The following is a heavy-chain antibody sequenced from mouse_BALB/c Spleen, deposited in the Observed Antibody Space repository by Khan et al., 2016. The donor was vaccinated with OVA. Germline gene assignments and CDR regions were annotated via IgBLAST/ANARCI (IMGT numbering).Heavy chain of an antibody. CDR1: GYSITSGYA. J-gene: IGHJ2*01. Sequence: EVQLQESGPGLVKPSQSLSLTCTVTGYSITSGYAWNWIRQFPGNKLEWMGYISYSGVTSYTPSLKSRISITRDTSKNQFFLQLNSVTTEDTAAYDCARGNYYRYYFDYWGQGTTLTDSS. CDR3: ARGNYYRYYFDY. V-gene: IGHV3-2*02. D-gene: IGHD1-1*01. CDR2: ISYSGVT.